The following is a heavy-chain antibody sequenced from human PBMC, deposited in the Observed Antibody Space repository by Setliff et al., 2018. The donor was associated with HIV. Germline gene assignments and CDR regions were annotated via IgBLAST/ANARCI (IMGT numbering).Heavy chain of an antibody. Sequence: ASVKVSCKASGGTFSSYAISWVRQAPGQGLEWMGGIIPIFGTADYAQKSQGRVTITADGSTSTAYMELSSLRSEDTAVYYCARDPRIAVARDYYYYMDVWGKGTTVTVSS. V-gene: IGHV1-69*13. CDR1: GGTFSSYA. J-gene: IGHJ6*03. D-gene: IGHD6-19*01. CDR3: ARDPRIAVARDYYYYMDV. CDR2: IIPIFGTA.